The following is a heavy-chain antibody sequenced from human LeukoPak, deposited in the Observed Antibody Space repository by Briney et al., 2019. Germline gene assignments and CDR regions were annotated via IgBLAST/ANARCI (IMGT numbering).Heavy chain of an antibody. CDR2: INPNSGGT. CDR1: GYTFTGYY. J-gene: IGHJ4*02. Sequence: ASVKVSCKASGYTFTGYYMHWVRQAPGQGLEWMGWINPNSGGTNYAQKFQGRVTITRDRSISTAYMELSRLRYDDTAVYYCARGGDGYNPPLYWGQGTLVTVSS. CDR3: ARGGDGYNPPLY. D-gene: IGHD5-24*01. V-gene: IGHV1-2*02.